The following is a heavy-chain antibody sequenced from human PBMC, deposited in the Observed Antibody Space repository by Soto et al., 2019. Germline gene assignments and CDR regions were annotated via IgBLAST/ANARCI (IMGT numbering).Heavy chain of an antibody. J-gene: IGHJ6*02. CDR3: ARGEPFLWFGEKVYYGMDV. V-gene: IGHV4-59*01. Sequence: PSETLSLTCTVSGGSISSYYWSWIRQPPGKGLEWIGYIYYSGSTNYNPSLKSRVTISVDKSKNQFSLKLSSVTAADTDVYYCARGEPFLWFGEKVYYGMDVCGQETTVTIS. CDR1: GGSISSYY. D-gene: IGHD3-10*01. CDR2: IYYSGST.